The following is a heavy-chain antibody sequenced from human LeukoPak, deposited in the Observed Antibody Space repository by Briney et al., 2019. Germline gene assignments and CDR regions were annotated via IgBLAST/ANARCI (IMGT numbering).Heavy chain of an antibody. V-gene: IGHV3-30*03. CDR1: GFTFGSYG. D-gene: IGHD4-17*01. CDR2: TSHDGSNT. Sequence: GGSLRLSCAASGFTFGSYGMHWIRQAPGKGLEWVAVTSHDGSNTYYVDSVKGRFIISRDNSKNTLYLQISSLRVEDTAVYYCTVFGDSNHWGQGTLVTVSS. J-gene: IGHJ5*02. CDR3: TVFGDSNH.